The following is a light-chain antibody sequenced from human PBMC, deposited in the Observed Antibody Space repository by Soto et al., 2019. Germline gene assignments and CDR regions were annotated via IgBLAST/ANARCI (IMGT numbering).Light chain of an antibody. V-gene: IGLV2-23*01. Sequence: QSALTQPASVSGSPGQSITVSCTGSRNDVGNYNLVSWYQQSPGKAPKLLIYEDSKRPSGVSNRFSGSKSGDTASLTISGLQTEDDADYYCCSYTGATTAYVFGTGTKVTVL. CDR3: CSYTGATTAYV. J-gene: IGLJ1*01. CDR2: EDS. CDR1: RNDVGNYNL.